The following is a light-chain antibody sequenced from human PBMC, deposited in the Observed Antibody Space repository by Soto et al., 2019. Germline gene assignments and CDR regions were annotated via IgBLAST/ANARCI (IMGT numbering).Light chain of an antibody. J-gene: IGKJ4*01. CDR3: QQRSNWPPVST. V-gene: IGKV3-11*01. CDR1: QSVSSY. CDR2: DAS. Sequence: EIVLTQSPATLSLSPGERATLSCRASQSVSSYLAWYQQKPGQAPRLLIYDASNRATGIPARFSGSGSGTDFTLTISSLEPEDFAVYYCQQRSNWPPVSTFGGGTKVAIK.